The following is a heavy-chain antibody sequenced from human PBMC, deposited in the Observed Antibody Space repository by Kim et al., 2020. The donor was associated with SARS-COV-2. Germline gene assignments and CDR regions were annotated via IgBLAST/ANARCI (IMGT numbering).Heavy chain of an antibody. D-gene: IGHD2-2*01. CDR1: GYSFTSYW. Sequence: GESLKISCKGSGYSFTSYWIGWVRQMPGKGLEWMGIIYPGDSDTRYSPSFQGQVTISADKSISTAYLQWSSLKASDTAMYYCARQRGIVVVPAYFDYWGQGTLVTVSS. CDR3: ARQRGIVVVPAYFDY. V-gene: IGHV5-51*01. J-gene: IGHJ4*02. CDR2: IYPGDSDT.